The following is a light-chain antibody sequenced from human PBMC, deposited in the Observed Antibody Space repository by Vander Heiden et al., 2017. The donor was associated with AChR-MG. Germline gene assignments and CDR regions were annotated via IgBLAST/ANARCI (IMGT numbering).Light chain of an antibody. J-gene: IGLJ3*02. CDR2: SVN. V-gene: IGLV2-14*03. Sequence: QSALTQPASVSGSPGLSITISCPGTASDIGGYNYVSRYQPHPGRAANIMTYSVNQRPAGIPYRFSGSKSDDTASMTISGLQVEDGDVYYCLSYTPSSALLFGGGTKLTVL. CDR1: ASDIGGYNY. CDR3: LSYTPSSALL.